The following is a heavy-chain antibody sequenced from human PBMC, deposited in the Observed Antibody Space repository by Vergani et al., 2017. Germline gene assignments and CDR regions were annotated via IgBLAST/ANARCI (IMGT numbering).Heavy chain of an antibody. J-gene: IGHJ4*02. CDR2: INSDGSTA. CDR3: AMSSGYDGMESFDY. Sequence: EVQLVESGGGLVQPGGSLRLSCAASGFTFSSYWMHWVRQAPGKGLVWVSRINSDGSTANYADSVKGRFTISRDNAKNTLYLQMNSLRAEDTAVYYCAMSSGYDGMESFDYWGQGTLVTVSS. CDR1: GFTFSSYW. V-gene: IGHV3-74*01. D-gene: IGHD5-12*01.